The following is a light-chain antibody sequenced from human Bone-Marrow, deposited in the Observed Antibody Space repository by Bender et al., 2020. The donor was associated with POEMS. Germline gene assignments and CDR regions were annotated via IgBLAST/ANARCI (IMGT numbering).Light chain of an antibody. CDR2: EGS. J-gene: IGLJ2*01. CDR3: TSYAGRGNLV. CDR1: SSDVGSYNL. V-gene: IGLV2-23*01. Sequence: QSALTQPASVSGSPGQSITISCTGTSSDVGSYNLVSWYQQHPGKAPKLMIYEGSKRPSGVPDRFSGSKSGNTASLTVSGLHLDDEADYYCTSYAGRGNLVFGGGTKLTVL.